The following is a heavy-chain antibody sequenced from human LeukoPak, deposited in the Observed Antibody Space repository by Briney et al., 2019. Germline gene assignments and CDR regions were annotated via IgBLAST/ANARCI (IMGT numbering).Heavy chain of an antibody. J-gene: IGHJ3*02. CDR1: X. V-gene: IGHV4-59*01. CDR2: IYYSGST. Sequence: XWSWIRXPPGKGLEWIGYIYYSGSTNYNPSLKSRVTISVDTSKNQFSLKLSSVTAADTAVYYCARGGYYDSSGYYYRDAFDIWGQGTMVTVSS. D-gene: IGHD3-22*01. CDR3: ARGGYYDSSGYYYRDAFDI.